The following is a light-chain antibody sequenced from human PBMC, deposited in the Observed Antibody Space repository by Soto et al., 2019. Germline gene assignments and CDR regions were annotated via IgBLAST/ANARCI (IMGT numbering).Light chain of an antibody. V-gene: IGKV3-20*01. CDR3: QQYGSSRPWR. Sequence: VLALSPGTLSLSPVAMPTPSFFPFQGVSSTYLAWDQHKPGQAPRLLIYGASFRATGIPVRFSGSGSGTEFTLTIRRLEPEDFAVYYCQQYGSSRPWRVGQCTEWDIK. CDR1: QGVSSTY. J-gene: IGKJ1*01. CDR2: GAS.